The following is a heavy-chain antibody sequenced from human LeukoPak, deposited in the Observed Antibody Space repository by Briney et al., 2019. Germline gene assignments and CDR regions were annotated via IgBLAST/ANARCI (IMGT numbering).Heavy chain of an antibody. Sequence: GASVKVSCKASGGAFSSYAISWVRQAPGQGLEWMGGIIPILGTANYAQKFQGRVTITTDESTSTAYMELSSLRSEDTAVYYCARSYSSSSPFDYWGQGTLVTVSS. CDR3: ARSYSSSSPFDY. V-gene: IGHV1-69*05. D-gene: IGHD6-6*01. CDR2: IIPILGTA. J-gene: IGHJ4*02. CDR1: GGAFSSYA.